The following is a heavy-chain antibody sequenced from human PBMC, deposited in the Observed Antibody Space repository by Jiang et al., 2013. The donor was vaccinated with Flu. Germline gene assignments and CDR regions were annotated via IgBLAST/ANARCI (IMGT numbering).Heavy chain of an antibody. Sequence: GLVKPSQTLSLTCTVSGGSISSDDYYWSWIRQPPGKGLEWIGYISYTGRTYYNPSLKSRLTISVDTSKNQFSLKLSYVTAADTAVYYCARVVLGASFDAFDIWGQGTMVTVSS. V-gene: IGHV4-30-4*01. CDR3: ARVVLGASFDAFDI. J-gene: IGHJ3*02. D-gene: IGHD3-10*02. CDR2: ISYTGRT. CDR1: GGSISSDDYY.